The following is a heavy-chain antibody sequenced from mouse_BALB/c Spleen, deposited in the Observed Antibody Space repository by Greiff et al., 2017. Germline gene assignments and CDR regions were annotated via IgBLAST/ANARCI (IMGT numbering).Heavy chain of an antibody. Sequence: QVQLQQSGPELVKPGASVKMSCKASGYTFTDYVISWVKQRTGQGLEWIGEIYPGSGSTYYNEKFKGKATLTVDKSSSTAYMQLNSLTSEDSAVYYCARGITTVVAPAMDYWGQGTSVTVSS. CDR3: ARGITTVVAPAMDY. CDR2: IYPGSGST. D-gene: IGHD1-1*01. V-gene: IGHV1-77*01. CDR1: GYTFTDYV. J-gene: IGHJ4*01.